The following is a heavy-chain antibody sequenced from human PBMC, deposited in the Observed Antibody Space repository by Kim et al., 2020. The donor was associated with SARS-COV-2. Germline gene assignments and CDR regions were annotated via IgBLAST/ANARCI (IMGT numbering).Heavy chain of an antibody. CDR2: SRNRVDGYII. Sequence: GGSLRLSCTGSGLSLSRYYVNWVRQAPGKGLEWLGRSRNRVDGYIIDYAASVKGRFTISRDESKNSLHLQMISLKNEDTAVYYCATEGPVPGPDFDRWGQGTLVTVSS. CDR3: ATEGPVPGPDFDR. J-gene: IGHJ4*02. D-gene: IGHD3-10*01. CDR1: GLSLSRYY. V-gene: IGHV3-72*01.